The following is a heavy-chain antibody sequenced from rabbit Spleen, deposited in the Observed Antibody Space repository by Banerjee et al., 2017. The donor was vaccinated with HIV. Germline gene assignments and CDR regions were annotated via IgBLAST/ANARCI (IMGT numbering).Heavy chain of an antibody. J-gene: IGHJ6*01. CDR1: GFDLSRYYY. V-gene: IGHV1S40*01. CDR2: IYTTSGST. D-gene: IGHD8-1*01. CDR3: ARDTGSSFSSYGMDL. Sequence: QSLEESGGDLVKPGASLTLTCTTSGFDLSRYYYMCWVRQAPGKGLEWIACIYTTSGSTWYASWAKGRFTISETSSTTVTLQMTSLTAADTATYFCARDTGSSFSSYGMDLWGQGTLVTVS.